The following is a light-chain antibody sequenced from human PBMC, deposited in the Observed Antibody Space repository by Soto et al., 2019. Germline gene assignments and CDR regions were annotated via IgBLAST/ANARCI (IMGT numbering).Light chain of an antibody. CDR3: QQRYNWPLT. Sequence: EIVMTQSGDTLSVAPGERATLSCGASQSVSRNLAWYQQKHGQAPRVLIYDASNRATGIPARFSGSGSGTDGTITISSLETEDGSVYYCQQRYNWPLTFGGGTKVDIK. J-gene: IGKJ4*01. CDR2: DAS. CDR1: QSVSRN. V-gene: IGKV3D-11*03.